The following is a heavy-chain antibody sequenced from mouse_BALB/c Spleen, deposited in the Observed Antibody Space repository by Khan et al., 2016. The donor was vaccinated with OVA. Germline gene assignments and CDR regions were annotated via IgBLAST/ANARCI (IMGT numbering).Heavy chain of an antibody. V-gene: IGHV3-2*02. CDR1: GYSITSGYG. J-gene: IGHJ2*01. Sequence: EVQLVESGPGLVKPSQSLSLTCTVTGYSITSGYGWNWIRQFPGNKLEWMGYISYSGSTNYNPSLKSRISITRDTSKNPIFLQLNSVTTENTATYYCARTARIKYWGQGTTLTVSS. D-gene: IGHD1-2*01. CDR2: ISYSGST. CDR3: ARTARIKY.